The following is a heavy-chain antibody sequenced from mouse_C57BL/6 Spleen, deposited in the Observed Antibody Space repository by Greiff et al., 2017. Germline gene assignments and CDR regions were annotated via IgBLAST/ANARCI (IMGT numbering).Heavy chain of an antibody. V-gene: IGHV1-82*01. D-gene: IGHD1-1*01. CDR1: GYAFSSSW. CDR3: ARERGMTTVGAFDY. J-gene: IGHJ2*01. CDR2: IYPGDGDT. Sequence: QVQLQQSGPELVKPGASVKISCKASGYAFSSSWMNWVKQRPGKGLEWIGRIYPGDGDTNYNGKFKGKATLTADKSSSTAYVQLSSLTSGDSAVCFCARERGMTTVGAFDYWGQGTTLTVSS.